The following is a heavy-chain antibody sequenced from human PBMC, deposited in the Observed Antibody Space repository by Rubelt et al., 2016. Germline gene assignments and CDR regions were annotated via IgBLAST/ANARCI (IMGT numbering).Heavy chain of an antibody. V-gene: IGHV4-34*01. CDR2: INHSGST. Sequence: QLQLQESGPGLVKPSETLSLTCAVYGGSFSGYYWSWIRQPPGKGLEWIGEINHSGSTNYNPSLKSRVTISVDTSKNQFSLKLSSVTAADTAVYYCARGNYYYGMDVWGQGTTVTVSS. J-gene: IGHJ6*02. CDR1: GGSFSGYY. CDR3: ARGNYYYGMDV.